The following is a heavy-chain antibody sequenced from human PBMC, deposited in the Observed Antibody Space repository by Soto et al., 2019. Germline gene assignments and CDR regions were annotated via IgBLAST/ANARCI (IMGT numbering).Heavy chain of an antibody. CDR1: GFTFNSYA. CDR3: AKNQIKILTGIFWFDP. CDR2: ISASGDST. D-gene: IGHD3-10*01. J-gene: IGHJ5*02. V-gene: IGHV3-23*01. Sequence: PGGSLRLSCAASGFTFNSYAMSWVRQAPGKGLEWVSAISASGDSTYYADAVKGRFTISRDNSKNTLYLEMKSLRAEDTALYYCAKNQIKILTGIFWFDPWGKGTMVTVSS.